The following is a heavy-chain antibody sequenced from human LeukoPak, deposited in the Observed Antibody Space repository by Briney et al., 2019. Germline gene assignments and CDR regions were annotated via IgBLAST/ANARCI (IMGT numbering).Heavy chain of an antibody. V-gene: IGHV4-39*01. J-gene: IGHJ4*02. D-gene: IGHD2-15*01. CDR1: GGSISSSSYY. CDR2: IYYTGST. Sequence: SETLSLTCTVSGGSISSSSYYWGWIRQPPGKGLEWIGYIYYTGSTYYNPSLRSRVTISVDTSKNQFSLKLNSVTAADTAVYYCADADCSGGTCYFDYWGQGTLVSVSS. CDR3: ADADCSGGTCYFDY.